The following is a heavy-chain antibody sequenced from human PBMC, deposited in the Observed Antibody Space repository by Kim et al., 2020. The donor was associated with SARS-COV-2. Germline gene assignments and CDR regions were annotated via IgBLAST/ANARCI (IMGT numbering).Heavy chain of an antibody. V-gene: IGHV1-69*04. CDR3: ARDRGAVHDSGWFDP. J-gene: IGHJ5*02. D-gene: IGHD3-10*01. Sequence: QKFRGRVTITADKSTSTAYMELSSLRPDDTAVYYCARDRGAVHDSGWFDPWGQGTLVTVSS.